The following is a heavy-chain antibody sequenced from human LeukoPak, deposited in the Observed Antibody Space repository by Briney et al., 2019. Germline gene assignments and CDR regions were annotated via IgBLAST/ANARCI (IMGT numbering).Heavy chain of an antibody. V-gene: IGHV3-72*01. CDR2: NRDKANSYTT. J-gene: IGHJ5*02. CDR3: VRSPTTVSILA. CDR1: GFTLSDHC. Sequence: GGSLRLSCAASGFTLSDHCMDWVRQAPGKGLEWVGRNRDKANSYTTDYAATVRGRFSISRDDSKRSLYMQMNSMQTDDTAVYYCVRSPTTVSILAWGQGTLVNVSS. D-gene: IGHD4-17*01.